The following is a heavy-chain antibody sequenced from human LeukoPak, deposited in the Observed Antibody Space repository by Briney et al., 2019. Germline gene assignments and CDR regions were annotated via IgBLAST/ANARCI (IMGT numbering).Heavy chain of an antibody. CDR3: ASSQLSSGYYYGMDV. J-gene: IGHJ6*02. V-gene: IGHV3-53*01. Sequence: GVLRLSCAASGFTVSSNYMSWVRQAPGKGLEWVSVIYSGGSTYYADSVKGRFTISRDNSKNTLYLQMNSLRAEDTAVYYCASSQLSSGYYYGMDVWGQGTTVTVSS. CDR1: GFTVSSNY. CDR2: IYSGGST.